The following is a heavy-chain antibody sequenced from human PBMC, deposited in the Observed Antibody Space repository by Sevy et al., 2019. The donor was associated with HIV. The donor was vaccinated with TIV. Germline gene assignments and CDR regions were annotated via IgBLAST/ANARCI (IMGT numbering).Heavy chain of an antibody. CDR3: ARSLRYFGFIDL. D-gene: IGHD3-9*01. CDR2: TYYTGTT. CDR1: GGSMSDDY. V-gene: IGHV4-59*01. Sequence: SETLSLTCTLSGGSMSDDYSTWIRQPPGKGLEWIGNTYYTGTTNYSPSLKSRVTISMDMSKNQFSLKLSSVTAADTAVYYCARSLRYFGFIDLCGQGTMVTVSS. J-gene: IGHJ3*01.